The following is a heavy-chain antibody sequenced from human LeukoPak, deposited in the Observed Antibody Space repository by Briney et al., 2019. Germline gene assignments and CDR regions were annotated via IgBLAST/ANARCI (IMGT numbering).Heavy chain of an antibody. D-gene: IGHD5-18*01. CDR3: ARDSGSGYTSY. J-gene: IGHJ4*02. CDR1: GGTFSSYA. V-gene: IGHV1-69*04. CDR2: IIPILGIA. Sequence: SVKVSCKASGGTFSSYAISWVRQAPGQGLEWMGRIIPILGIANYAQKFQGRVTITADKSTSTAYMELSSLRSEDTAVYYCARDSGSGYTSYWGQGTLVTVSS.